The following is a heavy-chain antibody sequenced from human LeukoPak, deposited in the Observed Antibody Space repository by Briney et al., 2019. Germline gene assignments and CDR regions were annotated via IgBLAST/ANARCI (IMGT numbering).Heavy chain of an antibody. D-gene: IGHD3-3*01. CDR1: GLTFSDYY. Sequence: GGSLRLSCAASGLTFSDYYMSWVRQAPGKGLEWVANIKQDGSEKYYVDSVKGRFTISRDNAKNSLYLQMNSLRAEDTAVYYCARDGEFWSGYYQWFDPWGQGTLVTVSS. CDR2: IKQDGSEK. CDR3: ARDGEFWSGYYQWFDP. V-gene: IGHV3-7*01. J-gene: IGHJ5*02.